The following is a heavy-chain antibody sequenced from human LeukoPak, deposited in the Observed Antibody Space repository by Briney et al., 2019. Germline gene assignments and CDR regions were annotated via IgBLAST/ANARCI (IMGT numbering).Heavy chain of an antibody. CDR1: GYTFSGYY. V-gene: IGHV1-2*02. Sequence: GASVKVSCKASGYTFSGYYMHWVRQAPGQGLEWMGWINPNSGGTNYEQKFQGRVTMTRDTSISTAYMELSRLRSDDTAVYYCARGYPLSTTAAGTYFQHWGQGTLVTVSS. CDR3: ARGYPLSTTAAGTYFQH. J-gene: IGHJ1*01. CDR2: INPNSGGT. D-gene: IGHD6-13*01.